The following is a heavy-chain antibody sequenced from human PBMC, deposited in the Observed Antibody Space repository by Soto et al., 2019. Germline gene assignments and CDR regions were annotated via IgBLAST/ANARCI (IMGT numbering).Heavy chain of an antibody. V-gene: IGHV4-39*01. CDR3: ARRAPDILTGDYYFDY. D-gene: IGHD3-9*01. Sequence: SETLSLTCTVSGGSISSSSYYWGWIRQPPGKGLEWIGSIYYSGSTYYNPSLKSRVTISVDTSKNQFSLKLSSVTAADTAVYYCARRAPDILTGDYYFDYWGQGTLVTVSS. CDR2: IYYSGST. J-gene: IGHJ4*02. CDR1: GGSISSSSYY.